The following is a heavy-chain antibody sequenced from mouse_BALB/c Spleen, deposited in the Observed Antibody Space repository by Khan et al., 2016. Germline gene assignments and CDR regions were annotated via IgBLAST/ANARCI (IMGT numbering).Heavy chain of an antibody. CDR2: ISYSGDT. Sequence: EVQLQETGPGLVKPSQSLSLTCTVTGYSITSDYAWNWIRPFPGNKVVWLGYISYSGDTHYNPSLTSRISIPRDTSKDQFFLQLNSVTDEDTATYYCAREGYSWFAYWGQGTLVTVSA. V-gene: IGHV3-2*02. CDR3: AREGYSWFAY. D-gene: IGHD3-1*01. CDR1: GYSITSDYA. J-gene: IGHJ3*01.